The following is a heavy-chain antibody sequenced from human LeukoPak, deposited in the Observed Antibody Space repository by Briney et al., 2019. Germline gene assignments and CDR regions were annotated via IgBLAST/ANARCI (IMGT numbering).Heavy chain of an antibody. J-gene: IGHJ4*02. CDR2: IRYDGSNK. CDR3: AKEPATPFDY. Sequence: GGSLRLSCAASGFTFSSYGMHWVRQAPGKGLEGVAFIRYDGSNKYYADSVKGRFTISRDNSKNTLYLQMNSLRAEDTAVYYCAKEPATPFDYWGQGTLVTVSS. V-gene: IGHV3-30*02. D-gene: IGHD1-26*01. CDR1: GFTFSSYG.